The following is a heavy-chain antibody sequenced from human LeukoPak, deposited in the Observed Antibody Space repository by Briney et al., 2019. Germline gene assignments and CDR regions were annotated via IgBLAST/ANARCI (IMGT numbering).Heavy chain of an antibody. CDR1: GGSISSYY. CDR3: ARLNPKYSSGWRYFDY. Sequence: PSETLSLTCTVSGGSISSYYWSWIRQPPGKGLEWIGYIYYSGSTNYNPSLKSRVTISVDTSKNQFSLKLSSVTAADTAVYYCARLNPKYSSGWRYFDYWGQGTLVTVSS. CDR2: IYYSGST. J-gene: IGHJ4*02. V-gene: IGHV4-59*08. D-gene: IGHD6-19*01.